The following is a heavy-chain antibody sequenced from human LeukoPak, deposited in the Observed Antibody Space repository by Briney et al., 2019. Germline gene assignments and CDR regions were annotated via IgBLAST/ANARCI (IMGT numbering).Heavy chain of an antibody. Sequence: ASVRVSCKASGYTFSIYGISWVRQAPGQGVEWLGYISAYNGNTNYAQKVQGRITMTTDTSTSTAYMEMRSLRSDDTAVYYCARDCSGSSCYWIHWGQGTLVTVSS. J-gene: IGHJ4*02. V-gene: IGHV1-18*01. CDR1: GYTFSIYG. CDR3: ARDCSGSSCYWIH. D-gene: IGHD2-15*01. CDR2: ISAYNGNT.